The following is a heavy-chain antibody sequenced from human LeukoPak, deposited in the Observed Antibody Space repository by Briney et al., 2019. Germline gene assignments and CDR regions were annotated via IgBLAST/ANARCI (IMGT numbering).Heavy chain of an antibody. Sequence: SETLSLTCTVSGDSVSTYYWSWIRQSAGKGLEWIGHISASGSTTYNPSLKGRVSMSVDTSKKQFSLKLSSVTAADAAVYYCAREATVVGATIIWGQGALVTVSS. V-gene: IGHV4-4*07. CDR3: AREATVVGATII. J-gene: IGHJ4*02. CDR1: GDSVSTYY. CDR2: ISASGST. D-gene: IGHD1-26*01.